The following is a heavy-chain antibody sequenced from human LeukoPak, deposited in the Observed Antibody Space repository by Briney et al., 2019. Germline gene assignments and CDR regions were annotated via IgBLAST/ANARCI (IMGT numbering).Heavy chain of an antibody. D-gene: IGHD1-26*01. V-gene: IGHV3-33*01. CDR3: ARNKWELLYYYGMDV. J-gene: IGHJ6*02. Sequence: GGSLRLSCAASGFTFSSYGMHWVRQAPGKGLEWVAVIWYDGSKKYYADSVKGRFTMSRDNSKNTLYLQMNSLRAEDTAVYYCARNKWELLYYYGMDVWGQGTTVTVSS. CDR2: IWYDGSKK. CDR1: GFTFSSYG.